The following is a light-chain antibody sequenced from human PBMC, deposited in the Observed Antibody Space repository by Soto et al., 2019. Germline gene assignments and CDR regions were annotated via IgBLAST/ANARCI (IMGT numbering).Light chain of an antibody. V-gene: IGKV3-15*01. Sequence: EIVRTQSPATLSVSPGERVTLSCRASQSVSYNLAWYQQKPGQAPRVLIYGPSTRATGIPARFSGSGSGTEFTLTISSLQSEDFALYYCQQYNNWPRTFGQGTKVEIK. J-gene: IGKJ1*01. CDR1: QSVSYN. CDR3: QQYNNWPRT. CDR2: GPS.